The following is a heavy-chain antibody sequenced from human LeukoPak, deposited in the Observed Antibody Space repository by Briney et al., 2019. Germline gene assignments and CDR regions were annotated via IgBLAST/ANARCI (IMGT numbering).Heavy chain of an antibody. J-gene: IGHJ3*02. Sequence: SSETLSPTCTVSGGSISSYYWSWIRQPPGKGLEWIGYIYYSGSTNYNPSLKSRVTISVDTSKNQFSLKLSSVTAADTAVYYCARHARPYYYDSSGLGAFDIWGQGTMVTVSS. CDR1: GGSISSYY. D-gene: IGHD3-22*01. CDR3: ARHARPYYYDSSGLGAFDI. CDR2: IYYSGST. V-gene: IGHV4-59*08.